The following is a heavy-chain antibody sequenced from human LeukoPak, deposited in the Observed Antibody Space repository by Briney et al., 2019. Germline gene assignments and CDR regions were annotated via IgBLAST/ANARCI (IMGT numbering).Heavy chain of an antibody. V-gene: IGHV3-33*01. CDR2: IWYDGSNK. J-gene: IGHJ4*02. Sequence: GGPLTLSCAASGFTFSSYGKHWVRQAPGKGLEWVAVIWYDGSNKYYADSVKGRFTISIDNSKNTLYLQMNSLRAEDTAVYYCARPSEYYYDSSGYHDWGQGTLVTVSS. CDR1: GFTFSSYG. D-gene: IGHD3-22*01. CDR3: ARPSEYYYDSSGYHD.